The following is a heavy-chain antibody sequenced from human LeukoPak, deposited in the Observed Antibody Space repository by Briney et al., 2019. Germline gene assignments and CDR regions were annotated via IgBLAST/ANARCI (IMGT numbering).Heavy chain of an antibody. CDR1: GFTVSSNY. CDR3: ARDRPYSSSSDYYYGMDV. D-gene: IGHD6-6*01. J-gene: IGHJ6*02. Sequence: PGGSLRLSCAASGFTVSSNYMSWVRQAPGKGLEWVSVIYSGGSTYYADSVKGRFTISRDNSENTLYLQMNSLRAEDTAVYYCARDRPYSSSSDYYYGMDVWGQGTTVTVSS. V-gene: IGHV3-66*02. CDR2: IYSGGST.